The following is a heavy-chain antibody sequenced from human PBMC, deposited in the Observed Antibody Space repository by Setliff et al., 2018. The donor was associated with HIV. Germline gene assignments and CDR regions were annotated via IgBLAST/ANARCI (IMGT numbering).Heavy chain of an antibody. CDR1: GGTLSNYV. D-gene: IGHD6-13*01. CDR3: ARDQTGVAAAAFGGGSAWSDEGFDI. Sequence: ASVKVSCKTSGGTLSNYVIAWVRQAPGQGLEWMGMIIPMYNIPAYAQKFQGRVTFTADESTSTAYMELSGLSSEDTAVYYCARDQTGVAAAAFGGGSAWSDEGFDIWGQGTMVTVSS. CDR2: IIPMYNIP. J-gene: IGHJ3*02. V-gene: IGHV1-69*13.